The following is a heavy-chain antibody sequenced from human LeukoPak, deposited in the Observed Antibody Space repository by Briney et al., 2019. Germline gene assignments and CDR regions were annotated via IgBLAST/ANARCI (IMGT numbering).Heavy chain of an antibody. CDR3: AKGGIHWEADY. V-gene: IGHV3-30*02. J-gene: IGHJ4*02. CDR2: IRYDGSNE. D-gene: IGHD5-18*01. Sequence: PGGSLRLSCAASGFTFSNSGMHWVRQAPGKGLEWVTFIRYDGSNEHYADSVKGRFTISRDNSRNTLYLQMDRLRPEDTAVYYCAKGGIHWEADYWGQGSLVTVSS. CDR1: GFTFSNSG.